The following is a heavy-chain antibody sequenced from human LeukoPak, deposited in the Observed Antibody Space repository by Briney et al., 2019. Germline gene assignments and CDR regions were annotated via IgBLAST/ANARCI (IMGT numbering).Heavy chain of an antibody. V-gene: IGHV4-61*01. D-gene: IGHD3-22*01. Sequence: SETLSLTCTVSGGSVRSGNYFWSWIRQPPGKALEWIGHIYYSGSTKYNPSLKSRVTISVDTSKNQFSLNLSSLTAADTAVYYCARHRGSGYPYFDYWGQGTLVTVSS. J-gene: IGHJ4*02. CDR2: IYYSGST. CDR3: ARHRGSGYPYFDY. CDR1: GGSVRSGNYF.